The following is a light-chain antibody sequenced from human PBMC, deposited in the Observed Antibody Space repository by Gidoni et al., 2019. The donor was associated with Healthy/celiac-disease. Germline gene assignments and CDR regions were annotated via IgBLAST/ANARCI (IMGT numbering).Light chain of an antibody. CDR1: SSNIGNNY. V-gene: IGLV1-51*01. CDR2: DNN. CDR3: GTWDSSLSVYV. J-gene: IGLJ1*01. Sequence: SVLTQPPSVSAAPGQKVTIYCSGSSSNIGNNYVSWYQQLPGTAPKPLIYDNNKRPSGIPDRFSGSKSGTSATLGITGLQTGDEADYYCGTWDSSLSVYVFGTGTKVTVL.